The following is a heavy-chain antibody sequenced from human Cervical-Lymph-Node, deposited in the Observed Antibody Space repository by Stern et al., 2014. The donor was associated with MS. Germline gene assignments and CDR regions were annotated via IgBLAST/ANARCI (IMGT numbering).Heavy chain of an antibody. D-gene: IGHD4-17*01. V-gene: IGHV5-51*01. J-gene: IGHJ4*02. CDR2: IYAGRYHT. Sequence: EVQLVESGAEVKKPGESLKISCKGSGYSFTSYWIGWVRQMPGKGLEWMGIIYAGRYHTRYSPSFQGQVAISADKSISTAYLQWSSLKAADAAIYCCARPTVTSGFFDYWGQGTLVTVSS. CDR1: GYSFTSYW. CDR3: ARPTVTSGFFDY.